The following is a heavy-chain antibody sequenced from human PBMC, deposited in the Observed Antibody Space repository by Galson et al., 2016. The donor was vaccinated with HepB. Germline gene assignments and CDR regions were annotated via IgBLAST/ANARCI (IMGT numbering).Heavy chain of an antibody. D-gene: IGHD3-3*01. CDR2: ISSSSSTI. Sequence: SLRLSCAASGFTFSSYSMNWVRQAPGKGLEWVSYISSSSSTIYYADSVEGRFTISKDNAKNSLYLQMNSLRDEDTAVYYCASFFGVVSGFPRYYYYGMDVGGQGTTVTVSS. CDR3: ASFFGVVSGFPRYYYYGMDV. CDR1: GFTFSSYS. V-gene: IGHV3-48*02. J-gene: IGHJ6*02.